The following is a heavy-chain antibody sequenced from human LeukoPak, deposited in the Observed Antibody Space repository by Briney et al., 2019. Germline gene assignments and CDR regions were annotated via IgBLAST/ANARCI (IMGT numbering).Heavy chain of an antibody. CDR3: YGGNAEQ. J-gene: IGHJ1*01. V-gene: IGHV3-74*01. CDR1: GFTFSSYW. D-gene: IGHD4/OR15-4a*01. CDR2: VNTDGSST. Sequence: GDSLRLSCAASGFTFSSYWMHWVRHAPGEGLVWVSGVNTDGSSTNYADSVKGRFTISRDNAKNTVYLQMNSLRVEDMAVYYCYGGNAEQWGQGTLVTVSS.